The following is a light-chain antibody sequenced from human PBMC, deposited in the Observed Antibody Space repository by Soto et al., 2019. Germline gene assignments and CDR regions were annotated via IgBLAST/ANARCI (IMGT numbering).Light chain of an antibody. CDR1: QSVSSN. CDR2: GAS. V-gene: IGKV3-15*01. J-gene: IGKJ4*01. Sequence: EIVMTQSPATLSVSPGERATLSCRASQSVSSNLAWYQQKPGQAPRLLIYGASTRATGIPARSSGSGSGTEFTLIISSLQSEDFAVYYCQQYNNWPLTFGGGTKVDIK. CDR3: QQYNNWPLT.